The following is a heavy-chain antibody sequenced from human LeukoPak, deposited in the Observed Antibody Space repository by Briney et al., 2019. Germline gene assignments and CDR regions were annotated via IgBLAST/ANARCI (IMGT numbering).Heavy chain of an antibody. CDR2: AGSSGSPM. CDR1: GLTFSDYY. D-gene: IGHD3-3*01. Sequence: GGSLRLSCAASGLTFSDYYMSWIRQAPGKGLEWISYAGSSGSPMNYADSVKGRFTISKDNAKNSLYLQMNSLRAEDTAMYYCARTGFDLWSGYYGARYFFDYWGQGTLVPVSS. J-gene: IGHJ4*02. CDR3: ARTGFDLWSGYYGARYFFDY. V-gene: IGHV3-11*01.